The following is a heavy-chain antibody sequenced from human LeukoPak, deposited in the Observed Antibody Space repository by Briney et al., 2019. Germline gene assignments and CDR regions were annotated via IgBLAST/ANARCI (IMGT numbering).Heavy chain of an antibody. Sequence: PSETLSLTCTVSGGSISSSSYYWSWIRQPPGNGLEWIGYIYYSGITNYNPSLKSRVTMSVDTSKNQFSLNLSSVTAADTAVYYCARDSRYCNSISCYGRPGYYGLDVWGQGTTVTVSS. D-gene: IGHD2-2*01. CDR1: GGSISSSSYY. V-gene: IGHV4-61*01. CDR3: ARDSRYCNSISCYGRPGYYGLDV. J-gene: IGHJ6*02. CDR2: IYYSGIT.